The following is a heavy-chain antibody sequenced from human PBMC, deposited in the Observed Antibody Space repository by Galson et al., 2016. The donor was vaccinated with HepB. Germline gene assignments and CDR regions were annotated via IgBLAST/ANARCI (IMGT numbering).Heavy chain of an antibody. Sequence: SLRLSCAASGFTFSSYALSWVRQAPGKGLEWVSAVSGSDDYSTYYADSVKGRFTISRDNSKSTMYLQMKSLTVEDTAVYYCAANSDFWSGYSNFDYWGQGTLVTVSS. V-gene: IGHV3-23*01. CDR2: VSGSDDYST. CDR1: GFTFSSYA. J-gene: IGHJ4*02. CDR3: AANSDFWSGYSNFDY. D-gene: IGHD3-3*01.